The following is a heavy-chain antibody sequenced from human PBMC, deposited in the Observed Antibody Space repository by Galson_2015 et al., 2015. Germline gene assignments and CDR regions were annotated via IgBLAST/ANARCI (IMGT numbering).Heavy chain of an antibody. CDR1: GFTFSSYW. CDR3: ARVFGDNGAGFTESYAFDI. V-gene: IGHV3-74*01. J-gene: IGHJ3*02. Sequence: SLRLSCAASGFTFSSYWMHWVRQAPGKGLVWVSRINRDGSSTRHADSVKGRFTISRDNAKNTLYLQMNSLRAEDTAVYYCARVFGDNGAGFTESYAFDIWGQGTMVTVSS. D-gene: IGHD1-14*01. CDR2: INRDGSST.